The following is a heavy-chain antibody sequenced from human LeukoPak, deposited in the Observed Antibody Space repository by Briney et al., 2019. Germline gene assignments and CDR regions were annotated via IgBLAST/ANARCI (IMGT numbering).Heavy chain of an antibody. CDR2: IYYSGST. Sequence: SETLSLTCTVSGGSISSYYWSWIRPPPGKGLEWIGYIYYSGSTNYNPSLKSRVTISVDTSKNQFSLKLSSVTAADTAVYYCARAPPYDFWSGYPMDVWGKGTTVTVSS. CDR3: ARAPPYDFWSGYPMDV. J-gene: IGHJ6*04. CDR1: GGSISSYY. D-gene: IGHD3-3*01. V-gene: IGHV4-59*01.